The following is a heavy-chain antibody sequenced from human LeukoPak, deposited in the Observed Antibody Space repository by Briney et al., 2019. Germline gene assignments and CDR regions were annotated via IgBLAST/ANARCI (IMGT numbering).Heavy chain of an antibody. CDR1: GYTFTSYG. V-gene: IGHV1-18*01. D-gene: IGHD3-10*01. CDR2: IRAYNGNT. Sequence: ASVKVSCKAAGYTFTSYGISWERQAPGQGLEWVGWIRAYNGNTNYAQKLQGRVTMTTDTSTSTAYMELRSLRSDDTAVYYCARDKGSITMVRGVNYWFDPWGQGTLVTVSS. J-gene: IGHJ5*02. CDR3: ARDKGSITMVRGVNYWFDP.